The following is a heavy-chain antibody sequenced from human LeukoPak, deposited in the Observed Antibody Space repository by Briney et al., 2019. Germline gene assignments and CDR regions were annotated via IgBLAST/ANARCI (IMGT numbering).Heavy chain of an antibody. V-gene: IGHV3-23*01. CDR3: AKRGVQQWLVDWYFDY. Sequence: GGSLRLSCAASGFTFSSYGMHWVRQAPGKGLEWVSGISGSGGSTYYAESVKGRFTISRDDSKNTLYLQMNSLRAEDTAVYYCAKRGVQQWLVDWYFDYWGQGTLVTVSS. J-gene: IGHJ4*02. D-gene: IGHD6-19*01. CDR2: ISGSGGST. CDR1: GFTFSSYG.